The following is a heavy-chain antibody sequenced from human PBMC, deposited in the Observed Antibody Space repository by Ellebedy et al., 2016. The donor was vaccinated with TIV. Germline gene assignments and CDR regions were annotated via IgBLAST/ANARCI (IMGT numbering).Heavy chain of an antibody. CDR3: ARESDYDFWSGQDHYFDY. CDR2: ISSSSSYI. D-gene: IGHD3-3*01. Sequence: GESLKISCAASGFTFSSYSMNWVRQAPGKGLEWVSSISSSSSYIYYADSVKGRFTISRDNAKNSLYLQMNSLRAEDTAVYYCARESDYDFWSGQDHYFDYWGQGTLVTVSS. J-gene: IGHJ4*02. CDR1: GFTFSSYS. V-gene: IGHV3-21*01.